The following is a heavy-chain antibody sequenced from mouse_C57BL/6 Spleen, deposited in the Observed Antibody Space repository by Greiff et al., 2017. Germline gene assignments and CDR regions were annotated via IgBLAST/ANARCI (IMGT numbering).Heavy chain of an antibody. CDR3: ARSAGEPSMDY. D-gene: IGHD6-1*01. Sequence: VQLQQPGAELVKPGASVKLSCKASGYTFTSYWMHWVKQRPGQGLEWIGMIHPNCGSTNYNEKFKSKATLTVDKSSSTAYMQLSSLTSEDSAVYCCARSAGEPSMDYWGRGTSVTVSS. CDR2: IHPNCGST. J-gene: IGHJ4*01. CDR1: GYTFTSYW. V-gene: IGHV1-64*01.